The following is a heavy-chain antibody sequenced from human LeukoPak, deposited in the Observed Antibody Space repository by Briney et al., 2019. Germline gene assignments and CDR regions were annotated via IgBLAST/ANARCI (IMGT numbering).Heavy chain of an antibody. V-gene: IGHV4-31*03. D-gene: IGHD3-22*01. J-gene: IGHJ4*02. CDR3: ARAGDGSDYHVDS. Sequence: SETLSLTCTVSGGSISSGGYYWSWIRQHPGKGLEWVGYIFNSGTTYYNPSLRSRITISADTSKNQFSLKLNSVTAADTAVYYCARAGDGSDYHVDSWGQGTLVTVSS. CDR2: IFNSGTT. CDR1: GGSISSGGYY.